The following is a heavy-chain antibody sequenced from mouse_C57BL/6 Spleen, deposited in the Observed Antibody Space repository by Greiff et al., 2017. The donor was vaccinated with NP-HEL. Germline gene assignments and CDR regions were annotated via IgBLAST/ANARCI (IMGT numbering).Heavy chain of an antibody. Sequence: DVMLVESGGGLVKPGGSLKLSCAASGFTFSDYGMHWVRQAPEKGLEWVAYISSGSSTSYYADTVKGRFTISRDNAKNTLFLQMTSLRSEDTAIYYCAREIYCYGFDYWGQGTTLTVSS. CDR1: GFTFSDYG. V-gene: IGHV5-17*01. J-gene: IGHJ2*01. D-gene: IGHD1-1*01. CDR3: AREIYCYGFDY. CDR2: ISSGSSTS.